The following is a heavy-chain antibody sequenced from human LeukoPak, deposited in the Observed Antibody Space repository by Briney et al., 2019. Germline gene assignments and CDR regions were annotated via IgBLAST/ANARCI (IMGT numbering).Heavy chain of an antibody. Sequence: GGSLRLSCEASGFTFSSYWMSWVRQAPGKGLEWVSAISGSGGSTYYADSVKGRFTISRDNSKNTLYLQMNSLRAEDTAVYYCAMALVRGTPLYFDYWGQGTLVTVSS. CDR3: AMALVRGTPLYFDY. CDR2: ISGSGGST. CDR1: GFTFSSYW. D-gene: IGHD1-1*01. V-gene: IGHV3-23*01. J-gene: IGHJ4*02.